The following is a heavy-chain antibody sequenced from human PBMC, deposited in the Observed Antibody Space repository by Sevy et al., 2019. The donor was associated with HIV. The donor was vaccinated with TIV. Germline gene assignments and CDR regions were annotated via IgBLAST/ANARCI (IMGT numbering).Heavy chain of an antibody. CDR2: IKQDGSEK. D-gene: IGHD3-22*01. J-gene: IGHJ4*02. V-gene: IGHV3-7*01. CDR1: GFTFSSYW. CDR3: AREGSGSLWYYFDY. Sequence: GGSLRLSCAASGFTFSSYWMTWVRQAPGKGLEGVANIKQDGSEKYYVDSVKGRFTISRDNAKNSLYLQMNSLRAEDTAVYYCAREGSGSLWYYFDYWGQGTLVTVSS.